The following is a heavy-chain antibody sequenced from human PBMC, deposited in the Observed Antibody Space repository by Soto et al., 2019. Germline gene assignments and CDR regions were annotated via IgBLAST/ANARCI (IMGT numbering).Heavy chain of an antibody. Sequence: ASVKVSCKVSGYTLTELSMHWVRQAPGKGLEWMGGFDPEDGETIYAQKFQGRVTMTEDTSTDTAYMELSSLRSEDTAVYYCATTTLRGYCSSTSCYFLFDYWGQGTLVTVSS. J-gene: IGHJ4*02. CDR3: ATTTLRGYCSSTSCYFLFDY. D-gene: IGHD2-2*01. CDR1: GYTLTELS. V-gene: IGHV1-24*01. CDR2: FDPEDGET.